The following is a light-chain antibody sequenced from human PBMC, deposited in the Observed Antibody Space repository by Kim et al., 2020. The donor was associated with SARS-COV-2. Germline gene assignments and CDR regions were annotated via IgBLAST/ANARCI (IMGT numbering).Light chain of an antibody. CDR2: GTS. V-gene: IGKV3-20*01. CDR1: ESVSSNV. J-gene: IGKJ1*01. Sequence: PGERATLTCTAPESVSSNVIAWYQQKPGQTPRLLVYGTSTRASGIPDRFSGSGSGTDFTLTISKLDPEDFAVYYCHQYSRSPPWTFGQGTKVEIK. CDR3: HQYSRSPPWT.